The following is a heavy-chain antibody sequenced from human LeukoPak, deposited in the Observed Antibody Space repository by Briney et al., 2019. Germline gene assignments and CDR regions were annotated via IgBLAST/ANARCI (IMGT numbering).Heavy chain of an antibody. D-gene: IGHD6-19*01. CDR1: GYTFTGYY. CDR3: ARGVRWLIAKHYWYFDL. V-gene: IGHV1-8*03. CDR2: MNPNSGNT. J-gene: IGHJ2*01. Sequence: GASVKVSCKTSGYTFTGYYMFWVRQAPGQGLEWMGWMNPNSGNTGYAQKFQGRVTITRNTSISTAYMELSSLRSEDTAVYYCARGVRWLIAKHYWYFDLWGRSTLVTVSS.